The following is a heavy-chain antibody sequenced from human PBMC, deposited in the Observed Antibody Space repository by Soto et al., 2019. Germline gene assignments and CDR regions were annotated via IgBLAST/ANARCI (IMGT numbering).Heavy chain of an antibody. CDR1: GFTFSSYA. J-gene: IGHJ5*02. D-gene: IGHD2-8*01. V-gene: IGHV3-30-3*01. Sequence: QVQLVESGGGVVQPGRSLRLSCAASGFTFSSYAMHWVRQAPGKGLEWVAVISYDGSNKYYADSVKGRFTISRDNSKNTLYLQMSSLSAEDTAVYYCARGGRMGANGVGWFDPWGQGTLVTVSS. CDR3: ARGGRMGANGVGWFDP. CDR2: ISYDGSNK.